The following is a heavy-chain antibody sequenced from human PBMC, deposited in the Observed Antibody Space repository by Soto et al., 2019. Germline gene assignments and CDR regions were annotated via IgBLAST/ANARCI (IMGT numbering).Heavy chain of an antibody. CDR3: AIIPWGVLPKQWLPYYYYGMDV. J-gene: IGHJ6*02. Sequence: GASVKVSCKASGYTFTGYYMHWVRQAPGQGLEWMGWINPNSGGTNYAQKFQGRVTMTRDTSISTAYMELSRLRSDDTAVYYCAIIPWGVLPKQWLPYYYYGMDVWGQGTTVTVSS. CDR2: INPNSGGT. D-gene: IGHD6-19*01. V-gene: IGHV1-2*02. CDR1: GYTFTGYY.